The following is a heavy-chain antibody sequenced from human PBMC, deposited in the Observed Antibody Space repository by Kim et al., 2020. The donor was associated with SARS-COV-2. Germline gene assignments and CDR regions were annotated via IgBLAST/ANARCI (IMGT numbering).Heavy chain of an antibody. Sequence: SETLSLTCAVYGVSFSGYYWSWIRQPPGKGLEWIGEINHSGSTNYNPSLKSRVTISVDTSKNQFSLKLSSVTAADTAVYYCARTPYNWFDPWGQGTLVTVSS. CDR3: ARTPYNWFDP. CDR2: INHSGST. V-gene: IGHV4-34*01. J-gene: IGHJ5*02. CDR1: GVSFSGYY.